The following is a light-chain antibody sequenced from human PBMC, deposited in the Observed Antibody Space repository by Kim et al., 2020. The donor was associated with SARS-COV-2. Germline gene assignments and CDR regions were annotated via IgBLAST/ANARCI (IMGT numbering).Light chain of an antibody. CDR2: DAS. CDR1: QSVSSY. Sequence: EIVLTQSPATLSLSPGERGTLSCRASQSVSSYLAWYQQKPGQAPRLLIFDASNRATGIPTRFSGSGSGTDFTLTISSLEPEDFAIYYCQQCSKWPLTFGGGTKLEI. J-gene: IGKJ4*01. V-gene: IGKV3-11*01. CDR3: QQCSKWPLT.